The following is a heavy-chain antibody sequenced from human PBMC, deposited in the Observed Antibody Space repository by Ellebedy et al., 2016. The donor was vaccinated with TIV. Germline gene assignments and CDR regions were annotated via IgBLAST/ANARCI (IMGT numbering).Heavy chain of an antibody. D-gene: IGHD4-17*01. V-gene: IGHV4-4*02. Sequence: SETLSLTCAVSGGSISSSNWWSWVRQPPGKGLEWIGEINHSGSTNYNPSLKSRVTISVDTSKNQFSLKLSSVTAADTAVYYCARGRTVIIWGQGTMVTVSS. CDR2: INHSGST. J-gene: IGHJ3*02. CDR3: ARGRTVII. CDR1: GGSISSSNW.